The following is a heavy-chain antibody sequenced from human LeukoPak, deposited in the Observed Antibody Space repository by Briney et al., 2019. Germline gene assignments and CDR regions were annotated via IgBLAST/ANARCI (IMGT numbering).Heavy chain of an antibody. J-gene: IGHJ6*02. CDR3: AKNGGPHGMDV. CDR2: ISSSSSYI. V-gene: IGHV3-21*01. D-gene: IGHD3-16*01. Sequence: GGSLRLSCAASGFTFSSYSVNWVRQAPGKGLEWVSSISSSSSYIVYADSVKGRFTISRDNAKNSLHLQMNSLRVEDTAVYYCAKNGGPHGMDVWGQGTTVTVSS. CDR1: GFTFSSYS.